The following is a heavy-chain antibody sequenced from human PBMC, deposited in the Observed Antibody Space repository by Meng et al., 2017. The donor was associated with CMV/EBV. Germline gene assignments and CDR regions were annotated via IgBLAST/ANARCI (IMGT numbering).Heavy chain of an antibody. D-gene: IGHD4-23*01. J-gene: IGHJ5*02. Sequence: ASVKVSCKASGYTFTSYYIHWVRQAPGQGLEWMGIINPSGGSTSYAQKFQGRVTMTRDTSTSTVYMELSSLRSEDTAVYYCANAVVRYNWFDPWGQGTLVTVSS. CDR1: GYTFTSYY. CDR2: INPSGGST. CDR3: ANAVVRYNWFDP. V-gene: IGHV1-46*01.